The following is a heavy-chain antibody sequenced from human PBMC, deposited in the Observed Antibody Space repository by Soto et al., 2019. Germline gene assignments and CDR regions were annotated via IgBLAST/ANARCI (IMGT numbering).Heavy chain of an antibody. CDR2: IFPLTDIP. J-gene: IGHJ4*02. D-gene: IGHD6-6*01. V-gene: IGHV1-69*02. CDR1: AGTFRNYP. CDR3: SRRPLVVLIYFES. Sequence: QVQLVQSGTEVKKPGSSVKVSCKASAGTFRNYPINWVRQAPGQGLEWMGSIFPLTDIPDYAQNFQARLTMRSDKSSSTAYMETRRLSSEDTSMYFCSRRPLVVLIYFESWGQGTLVTVSS.